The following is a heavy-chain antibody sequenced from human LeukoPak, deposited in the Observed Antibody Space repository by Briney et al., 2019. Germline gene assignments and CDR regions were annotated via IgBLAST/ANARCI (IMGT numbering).Heavy chain of an antibody. D-gene: IGHD3-10*01. Sequence: PSETLSLTCAVYGGSFSGYYWSWIRQPPGKGLEWIGEINHSGSTNYNPSLKSRVTISVDTSEDQFSLKLSSVTAADTAVYYCARGSGPSDYWGQGTLVTVSS. CDR1: GGSFSGYY. CDR2: INHSGST. J-gene: IGHJ4*02. V-gene: IGHV4-34*01. CDR3: ARGSGPSDY.